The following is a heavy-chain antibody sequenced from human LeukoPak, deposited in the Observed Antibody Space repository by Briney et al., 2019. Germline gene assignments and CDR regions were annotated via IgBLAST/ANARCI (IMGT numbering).Heavy chain of an antibody. CDR2: ISSYPTYI. CDR1: GFPFSSYS. J-gene: IGHJ4*02. CDR3: ARDGGNYDILTGYSLAY. D-gene: IGHD3-9*01. V-gene: IGHV3-21*01. Sequence: GGSLRLSCAVSGFPFSSYSMSWVRQAPGKGLEWVLSISSYPTYIYYADSVKGRFTVSRDNAKNSLYLQMNSLRAEDTAVYYCARDGGNYDILTGYSLAYWGQGTLVTVSS.